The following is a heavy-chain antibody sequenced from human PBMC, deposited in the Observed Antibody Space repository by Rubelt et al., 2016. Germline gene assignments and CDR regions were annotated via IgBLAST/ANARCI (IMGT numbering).Heavy chain of an antibody. D-gene: IGHD3-10*01. J-gene: IGHJ5*02. CDR1: Y. Sequence: YWSWIRQPPGKGLEWIGYIYYSGSTNYNPSLKSRVTISVDTSMNQFSLKLNSVTAADTAVYYCARVEVLLWFGDEYGFDPWGQGTLVTVSS. CDR3: ARVEVLLWFGDEYGFDP. V-gene: IGHV4-59*01. CDR2: IYYSGST.